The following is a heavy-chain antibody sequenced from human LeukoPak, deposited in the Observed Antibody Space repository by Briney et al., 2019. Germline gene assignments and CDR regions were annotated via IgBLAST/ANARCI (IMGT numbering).Heavy chain of an antibody. D-gene: IGHD3-16*02. Sequence: SVKVSCKASGGTFSGYAISWVRQAPGQGLEWMGGIIPIFGTANYAQKFQGRVTITADESTSTAYMELSSLRSEDTAVYYCARVKDYVWGSYRPYYFDYWGQGTLVTVSS. CDR1: GGTFSGYA. J-gene: IGHJ4*02. V-gene: IGHV1-69*13. CDR3: ARVKDYVWGSYRPYYFDY. CDR2: IIPIFGTA.